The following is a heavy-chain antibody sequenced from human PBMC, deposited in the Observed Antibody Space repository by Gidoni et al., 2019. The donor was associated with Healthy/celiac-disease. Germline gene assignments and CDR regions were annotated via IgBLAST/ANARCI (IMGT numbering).Heavy chain of an antibody. J-gene: IGHJ4*02. CDR3: AREHMITFGGVPGYY. D-gene: IGHD3-16*01. Sequence: QVQLVESGGGVVQPGRSLRLSCAASGLPFSSYGMHWVRQAPGKGLEWVAVIWYDGSNKYYADSVKGRFTISRDNSKNTLYLQMNSLRAEDTAVYYCAREHMITFGGVPGYYWGQGTLVTVSS. CDR2: IWYDGSNK. V-gene: IGHV3-33*08. CDR1: GLPFSSYG.